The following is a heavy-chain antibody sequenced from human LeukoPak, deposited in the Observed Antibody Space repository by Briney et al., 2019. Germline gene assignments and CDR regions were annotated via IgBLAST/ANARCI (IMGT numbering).Heavy chain of an antibody. CDR1: GGSISSGGYY. D-gene: IGHD3-22*01. V-gene: IGHV4-30-2*01. CDR3: ARDHWGDSSGSNWFDP. CDR2: IYHSGST. J-gene: IGHJ5*02. Sequence: SQTLSLTCTVSGGSISSGGYYWSWIRQPPGKGLEWIGYIYHSGSTYYNPSLKSRVTISVDTSKNQFSLKLSSVTAADTAVYYCARDHWGDSSGSNWFDPWGQGTLVTVSS.